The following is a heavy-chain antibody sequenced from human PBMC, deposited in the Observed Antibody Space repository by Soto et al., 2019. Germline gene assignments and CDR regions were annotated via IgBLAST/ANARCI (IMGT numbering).Heavy chain of an antibody. CDR1: GGSISSSSYY. CDR3: ARHDGICSGGSCYSEWFAP. D-gene: IGHD2-15*01. J-gene: IGHJ5*02. Sequence: TSETLSLTCTVSGGSISSSSYYWGWIRQPPGKGLEWIGNIYYSGSTYYNPSLKSRVTISVDTSKNQFSLKLSSVTAADTAVYYCARHDGICSGGSCYSEWFAPWGQGTLVTVSS. CDR2: IYYSGST. V-gene: IGHV4-39*01.